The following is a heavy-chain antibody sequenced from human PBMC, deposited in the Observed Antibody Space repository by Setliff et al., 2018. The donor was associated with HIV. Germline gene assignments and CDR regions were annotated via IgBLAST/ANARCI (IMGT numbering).Heavy chain of an antibody. CDR2: FCYSGSN. CDR3: ATSLGSGALDI. J-gene: IGHJ3*02. CDR1: DASISTSNFL. Sequence: SETLSLTCTVSDASISTSNFLWSWTRQSPGKGPECIGYFCYSGSNNYNPSLKRRVTISVDTSKTQFSLRLTSVTAADTAVYYCATSLGSGALDIWGQGTMVTVSS. V-gene: IGHV4-61*01. D-gene: IGHD3-3*01.